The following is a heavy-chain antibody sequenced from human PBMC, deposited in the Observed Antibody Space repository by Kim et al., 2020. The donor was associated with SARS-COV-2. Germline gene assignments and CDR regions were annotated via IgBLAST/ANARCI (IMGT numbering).Heavy chain of an antibody. D-gene: IGHD6-19*01. CDR2: IYYSGSA. J-gene: IGHJ5*01. Sequence: SETLSLTCTVSGGSITSYSYYWGWIRQPPGKGLEWIGSIYYSGSAYSNPSLNSRVTISVDTSKNQFSLKLTSVTAADTAVYYCARNAGGKQWLVLGVRGFGPWGQGTLVTGFS. V-gene: IGHV4-39*01. CDR1: GGSITSYSYY. CDR3: ARNAGGKQWLVLGVRGFGP.